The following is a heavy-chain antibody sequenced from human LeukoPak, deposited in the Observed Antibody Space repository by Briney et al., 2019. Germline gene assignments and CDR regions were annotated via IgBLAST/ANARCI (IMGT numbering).Heavy chain of an antibody. D-gene: IGHD2-8*01. CDR2: IIGSGGGT. CDR3: AKEPSYCTNGLCYSRVFDR. Sequence: AGGSLRHSCAASGFPFSSYAMSWVRQAPGKGLEWVSAIIGSGGGTYYADSVKGRFTISRDNSKNTLYLQMSSLRAEDTAVYYCAKEPSYCTNGLCYSRVFDRWGQGTLVTVSS. J-gene: IGHJ5*02. CDR1: GFPFSSYA. V-gene: IGHV3-23*01.